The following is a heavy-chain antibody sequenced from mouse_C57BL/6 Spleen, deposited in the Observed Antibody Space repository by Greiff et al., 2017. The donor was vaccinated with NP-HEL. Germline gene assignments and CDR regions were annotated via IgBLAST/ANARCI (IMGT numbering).Heavy chain of an antibody. Sequence: LQESGAELVRPGTSVKLSCKASGYTFTSYWMHWVKQRPGQGLEWIGVIDPSDSYTNYNQKFKGKATLTVDTSSSTAYMQLSSLTSEDSAVYYWARGNYYGSSYGPAWFAYWGQGTLVTVSA. CDR3: ARGNYYGSSYGPAWFAY. CDR2: IDPSDSYT. V-gene: IGHV1-59*01. CDR1: GYTFTSYW. J-gene: IGHJ3*01. D-gene: IGHD1-1*01.